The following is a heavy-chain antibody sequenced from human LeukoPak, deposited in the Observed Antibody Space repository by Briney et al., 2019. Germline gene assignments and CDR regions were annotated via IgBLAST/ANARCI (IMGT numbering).Heavy chain of an antibody. Sequence: SVKVSCKASGGTFSNYPISWVRQAPGQGLEWMGGIIPIFGTANYAQKFQGRVTITADESTSTDYMELSSLRSEDTAVYYCARGAAAGTYCPLDYWGQGTLVTVSS. D-gene: IGHD6-13*01. J-gene: IGHJ4*02. CDR3: ARGAAAGTYCPLDY. V-gene: IGHV1-69*13. CDR2: IIPIFGTA. CDR1: GGTFSNYP.